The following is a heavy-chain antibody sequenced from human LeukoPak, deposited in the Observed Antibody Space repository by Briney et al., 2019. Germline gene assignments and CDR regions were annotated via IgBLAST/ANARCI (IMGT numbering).Heavy chain of an antibody. V-gene: IGHV3-53*01. CDR1: GFTVSDYY. J-gene: IGHJ4*02. Sequence: PGVSLRLSCAVSGFTVSDYYMSWVRQAPGKGLEWVSVIYSGGKTYYADSVKGRFTISGDDSKNTLHLQMNSLRAEDTAVYYCARINYYDGSGFYRDYWGQGTLVTVSS. CDR3: ARINYYDGSGFYRDY. D-gene: IGHD3-22*01. CDR2: IYSGGKT.